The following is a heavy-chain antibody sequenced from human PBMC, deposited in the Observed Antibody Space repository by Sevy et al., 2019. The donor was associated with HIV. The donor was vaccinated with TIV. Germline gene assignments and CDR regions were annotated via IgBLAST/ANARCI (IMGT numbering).Heavy chain of an antibody. J-gene: IGHJ6*02. CDR3: ARVRSSSSWYYYGMDV. V-gene: IGHV1-18*01. CDR1: GYTFTSYG. D-gene: IGHD6-13*01. Sequence: ASVKVSCKASGYTFTSYGISCVRQAPGQGLEWMGWISAYNGNTNYAQKLQGRVTMTTDTSTSTAYMELRSLRSDDTAVYYCARVRSSSSWYYYGMDVWGQGTTVTVSS. CDR2: ISAYNGNT.